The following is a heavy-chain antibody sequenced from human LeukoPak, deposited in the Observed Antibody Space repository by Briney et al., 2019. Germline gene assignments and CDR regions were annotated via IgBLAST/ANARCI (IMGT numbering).Heavy chain of an antibody. V-gene: IGHV3-23*01. CDR3: AKDRWGLGAAAGYFDY. D-gene: IGHD6-13*01. CDR2: ISGSGGST. Sequence: SGGSLRLSCAASGFTFSSYAMSWVRQAPGKGLEWVSAISGSGGSTYYADSVKGRFTISRDNSKNTLYLQMNSLRAEDTAVYYCAKDRWGLGAAAGYFDYWGQGTLVTVSS. J-gene: IGHJ4*02. CDR1: GFTFSSYA.